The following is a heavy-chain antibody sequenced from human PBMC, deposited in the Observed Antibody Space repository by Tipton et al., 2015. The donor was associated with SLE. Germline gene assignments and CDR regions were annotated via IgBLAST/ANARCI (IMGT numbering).Heavy chain of an antibody. Sequence: TLSLTCAVYGGSFSGYYWSWIRQPPGKGLEWSGEINHSGSTNYNPSLKSRVTISVDTSKNQFSLKLSSVTAADTAVYYCARWGRSSGWYGYWGQGTLVTVSS. CDR2: INHSGST. D-gene: IGHD6-19*01. J-gene: IGHJ4*02. V-gene: IGHV4-34*01. CDR1: GGSFSGYY. CDR3: ARWGRSSGWYGY.